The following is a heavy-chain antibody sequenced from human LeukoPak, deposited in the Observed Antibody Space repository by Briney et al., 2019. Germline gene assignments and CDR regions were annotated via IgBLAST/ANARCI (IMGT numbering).Heavy chain of an antibody. CDR2: IVGSDGRT. J-gene: IGHJ4*02. D-gene: IGHD3-22*01. Sequence: GGSLRLSCAASGFIVSSYGMNWVRQAPGKGLEWVSAIVGSDGRTYYADSVKGRFTISRDNAKNSLYLQMNSPRAEDTAVYYCAREGNTYYYDSSGYYPLRYYFDYWGQGTLVTVSS. CDR3: AREGNTYYYDSSGYYPLRYYFDY. V-gene: IGHV3-23*01. CDR1: GFIVSSYG.